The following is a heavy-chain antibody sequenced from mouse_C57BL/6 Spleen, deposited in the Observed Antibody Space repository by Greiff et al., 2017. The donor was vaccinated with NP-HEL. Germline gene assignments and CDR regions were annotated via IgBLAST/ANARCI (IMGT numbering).Heavy chain of an antibody. Sequence: LVESGAELARPGASVKLSCKASGYTFTSYGISWVKQRTGQGLEWIGEIYPRSGNTYYNEKFKGKATLTADKSSITAYMELRSLTSEDSAVYFCARLDSNYVDYWGQGTTLTVSS. CDR1: GYTFTSYG. CDR3: ARLDSNYVDY. D-gene: IGHD2-5*01. J-gene: IGHJ2*01. V-gene: IGHV1-81*01. CDR2: IYPRSGNT.